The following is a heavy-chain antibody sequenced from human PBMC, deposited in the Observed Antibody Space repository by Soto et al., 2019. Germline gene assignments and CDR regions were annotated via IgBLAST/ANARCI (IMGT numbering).Heavy chain of an antibody. V-gene: IGHV4-31*03. CDR3: ARVEYNRFDP. Sequence: QVQLQESGPGLVKPSQTLSLTCTVSGGYISSGGYYWSWLRQHPGKGLEWIGYIYYSGGTYSNPSRKSRVTISVDTSKNQFSLKLSSVTAADTAAYYCARVEYNRFDPWGQGTLVTVSS. CDR2: IYYSGGT. J-gene: IGHJ5*02. D-gene: IGHD1-1*01. CDR1: GGYISSGGYY.